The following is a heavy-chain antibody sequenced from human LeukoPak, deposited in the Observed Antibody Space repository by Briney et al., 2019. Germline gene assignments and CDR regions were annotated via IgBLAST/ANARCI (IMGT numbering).Heavy chain of an antibody. CDR1: GGSISSYY. V-gene: IGHV4-4*07. J-gene: IGHJ5*01. CDR2: IYTRGST. Sequence: SETLSLTCTVSGGSISSYYWSWIRQPAGKGLEWIGRIYTRGSTNYNPSLKSRVTMSVDTSKNQFSLKLSSVTAADTAVYYCATDGMVRGPDAWFDSWGQGTLVTVSS. CDR3: ATDGMVRGPDAWFDS. D-gene: IGHD3-10*01.